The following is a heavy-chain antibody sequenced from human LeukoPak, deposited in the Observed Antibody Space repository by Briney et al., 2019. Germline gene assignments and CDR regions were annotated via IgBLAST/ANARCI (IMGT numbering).Heavy chain of an antibody. CDR1: GGALSSHY. V-gene: IGHV4-59*11. J-gene: IGHJ4*02. Sequence: SETLSLTCSVSGGALSSHYWSWIRQPPGKGLELIGHIHDTGSTFYNPSLRGRVTISLDTSYTQFALKLTSMTAADTAVYYCARFSSGCSTSSCYLTYWGQGTLVTVS. CDR3: ARFSSGCSTSSCYLTY. D-gene: IGHD2-2*01. CDR2: IHDTGST.